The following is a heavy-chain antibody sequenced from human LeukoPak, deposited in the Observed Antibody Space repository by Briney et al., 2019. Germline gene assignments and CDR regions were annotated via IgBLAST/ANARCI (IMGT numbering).Heavy chain of an antibody. CDR1: GFTFSSYA. J-gene: IGHJ4*02. CDR3: AKSSSAARPNIDY. Sequence: GGSLRLSCAASGFTFSSYARSWVCQAPGKGLEWVSAISGSGGSTYCADSVKGRFTFSRDNSKNTLYLQMNSLRAEDTAVYYCAKSSSAARPNIDYWGQGTLVTVSS. D-gene: IGHD6-6*01. V-gene: IGHV3-23*01. CDR2: ISGSGGST.